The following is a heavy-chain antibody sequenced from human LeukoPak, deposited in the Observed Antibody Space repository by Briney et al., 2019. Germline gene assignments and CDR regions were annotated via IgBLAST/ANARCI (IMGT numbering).Heavy chain of an antibody. J-gene: IGHJ4*02. CDR3: ARELRYFVVYDY. V-gene: IGHV3-7*01. D-gene: IGHD3-9*01. CDR2: IKQDGSEK. Sequence: GGSLRLSCAASGFTFSSYWMSWVRQAPGKGLEWVANIKQDGSEKYYVDSVKGRFTISRDNAKNSLYLQMNSLRAEDTAVYYCARELRYFVVYDYWAREPWSPSPQ. CDR1: GFTFSSYW.